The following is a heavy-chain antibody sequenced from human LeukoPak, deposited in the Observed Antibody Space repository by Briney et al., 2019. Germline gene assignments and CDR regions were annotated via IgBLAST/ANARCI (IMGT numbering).Heavy chain of an antibody. CDR3: ARDYDLDYFDY. CDR2: IYYSGST. V-gene: IGHV4-30-4*01. Sequence: SETLSLTCAVYGGSFSGYYWSWIRQPPGKGLEWIGYIYYSGSTYYNPSLKSRVTISVDTSKNQFSLKLSSVTAADTAVYYCARDYDLDYFDYWGQGTLVTVSS. D-gene: IGHD3-3*01. J-gene: IGHJ4*02. CDR1: GGSFSGYY.